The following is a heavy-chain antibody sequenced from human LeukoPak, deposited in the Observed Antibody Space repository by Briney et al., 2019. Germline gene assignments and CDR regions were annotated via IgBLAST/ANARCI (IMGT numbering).Heavy chain of an antibody. V-gene: IGHV3-23*01. Sequence: VGSLRLSCATSGFTFNTYAMSWVRQAPGKGLEWVSGISASGVTTHYADSVKGRFTISRDNSKNTLYLQMNSLRVEDTAIYYCAKDPRGNYVAWLDPWGQGTLVTVSS. CDR3: AKDPRGNYVAWLDP. CDR1: GFTFNTYA. J-gene: IGHJ5*02. D-gene: IGHD4-11*01. CDR2: ISASGVTT.